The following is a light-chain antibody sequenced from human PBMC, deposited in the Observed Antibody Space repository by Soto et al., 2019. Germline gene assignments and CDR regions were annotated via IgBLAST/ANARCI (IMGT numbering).Light chain of an antibody. V-gene: IGLV1-44*01. Sequence: QSVLTQPPSVSGTPGQRVTTSCSGSSSNVEDNSVTWYQRLPGAAPKVLIYNDYQRPSGVPDRFSGSKSGTSASLAISGLQSEDDAEYYCTAWDDNMNVWLSGGEPKVTVL. CDR1: SSNVEDNS. CDR2: NDY. J-gene: IGLJ3*02. CDR3: TAWDDNMNVWL.